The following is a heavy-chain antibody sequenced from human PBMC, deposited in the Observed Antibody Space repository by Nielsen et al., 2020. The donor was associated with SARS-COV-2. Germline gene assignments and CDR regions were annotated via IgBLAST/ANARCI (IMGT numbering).Heavy chain of an antibody. J-gene: IGHJ6*02. CDR1: GFTVSSNY. CDR2: IYSGGST. D-gene: IGHD1-26*01. Sequence: GESLKISCAASGFTVSSNYMSWVRQAPGKGLEWVSVIYSGGSTYYADSVKGRFTISRDNSKNTLYLQMNSLRAEDTAVYYCARDPVGATTSYGYYGMDVWGQGTTVTVSS. V-gene: IGHV3-53*01. CDR3: ARDPVGATTSYGYYGMDV.